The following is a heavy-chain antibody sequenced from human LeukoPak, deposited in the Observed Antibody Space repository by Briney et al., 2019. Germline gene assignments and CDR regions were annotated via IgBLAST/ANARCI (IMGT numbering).Heavy chain of an antibody. CDR3: ARDRDYDSSGSWFDP. D-gene: IGHD3-22*01. CDR2: IYTSGST. J-gene: IGHJ5*02. CDR1: GGSISSSNYY. Sequence: PSQTLSLTCSVSGGSISSSNYYWSWIRQPAGKGLEWIGRIYTSGSTNYNPSLKSRVTISVDTSKNQFSLKLSSMTAADTAVYYCARDRDYDSSGSWFDPWGQGTLVTVSS. V-gene: IGHV4-61*02.